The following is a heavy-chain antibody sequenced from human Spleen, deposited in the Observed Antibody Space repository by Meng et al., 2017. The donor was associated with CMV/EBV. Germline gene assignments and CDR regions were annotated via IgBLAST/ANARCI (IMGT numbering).Heavy chain of an antibody. CDR1: GFNFKTYW. D-gene: IGHD1-1*01. V-gene: IGHV3-7*01. CDR3: AKVGSSTRLERD. Sequence: LSLTCAASGFNFKTYWMTWVRQAPGKGLEWVANIKEDGTEKNYVDSVKGRFTISRDNVKNSVYLQMNSLRADDTAVYYRAKVGSSTRLERDWGQGTLVTVSS. CDR2: IKEDGTEK. J-gene: IGHJ4*02.